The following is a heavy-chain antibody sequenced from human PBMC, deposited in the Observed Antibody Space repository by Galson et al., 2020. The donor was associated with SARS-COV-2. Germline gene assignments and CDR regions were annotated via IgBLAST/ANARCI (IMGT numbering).Heavy chain of an antibody. V-gene: IGHV1-58*01. J-gene: IGHJ3*02. Sequence: SVTVSCKASGFTFTSSAVQWVRQARGQRLEWIGWIVVGSGNTNYAQKFQERVTITRDMSTSTAYMELSSLRSEDTAVYYCAAPSCSSTSCYDAFDIWGQGTMVTVSS. D-gene: IGHD2-2*01. CDR2: IVVGSGNT. CDR1: GFTFTSSA. CDR3: AAPSCSSTSCYDAFDI.